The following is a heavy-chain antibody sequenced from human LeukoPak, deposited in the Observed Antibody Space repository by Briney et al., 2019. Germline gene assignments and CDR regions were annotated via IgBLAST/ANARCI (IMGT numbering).Heavy chain of an antibody. V-gene: IGHV3-23*01. CDR2: ITGSDDKT. D-gene: IGHD5-12*01. J-gene: IGHJ4*02. Sequence: PGGSLRLSCADSGFTFSGSAMTWVRQAPGKGLQWVSTITGSDDKTYYADSVKGRFTISRDFSKNMVHLHMNSLRVEDTALYYCAKGPQLYSGYHPDYWGQGTLVTVSS. CDR1: GFTFSGSA. CDR3: AKGPQLYSGYHPDY.